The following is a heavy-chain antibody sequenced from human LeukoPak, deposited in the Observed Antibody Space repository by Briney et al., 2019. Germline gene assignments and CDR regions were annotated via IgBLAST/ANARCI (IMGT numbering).Heavy chain of an antibody. CDR3: ARAPWELRRTFFDY. Sequence: PSETLSLTCAVSGGSISSSNWWSWVRQPPGKGLEWIGEIYHSGSTNYNPSLKSRVTISVDKSKNQFSLKLSSVTAADTAVYYCARAPWELRRTFFDYWGQGTLVTVSS. D-gene: IGHD1-26*01. CDR1: GGSISSSNW. V-gene: IGHV4-4*02. J-gene: IGHJ4*02. CDR2: IYHSGST.